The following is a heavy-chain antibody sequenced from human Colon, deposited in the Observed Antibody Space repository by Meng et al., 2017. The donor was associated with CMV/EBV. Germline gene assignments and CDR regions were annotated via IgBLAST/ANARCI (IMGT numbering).Heavy chain of an antibody. D-gene: IGHD3-22*01. J-gene: IGHJ4*02. CDR2: ISYDGSHD. V-gene: IGHV3-30*04. CDR3: MRGGFYDSGGWQGSDY. Sequence: GESLKISCAASGFNFNTYTMNWVRQAPGKGLEWVALISYDGSHDYYIDSLKGRFTVSRDNSKNTHYLQMNSLRSDDTAMYYCMRGGFYDSGGWQGSDYWGQGTLVTVSS. CDR1: GFNFNTYT.